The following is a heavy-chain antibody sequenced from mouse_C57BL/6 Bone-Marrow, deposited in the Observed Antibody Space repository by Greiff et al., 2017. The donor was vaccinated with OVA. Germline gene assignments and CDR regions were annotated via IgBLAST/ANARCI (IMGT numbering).Heavy chain of an antibody. J-gene: IGHJ3*01. V-gene: IGHV1-50*01. CDR3: AREVLRD. D-gene: IGHD1-1*01. CDR2: IDPSDSYT. Sequence: VQLQQPGAELVKPGASVKLSCKASGYTFTSYWMQWVKQRPGQGLEWIGEIDPSDSYTNYNQKFKGKATLTVDTSSSTAYMQLSSLTSEDSAVYYCAREVLRDWGQGTLVTVSA. CDR1: GYTFTSYW.